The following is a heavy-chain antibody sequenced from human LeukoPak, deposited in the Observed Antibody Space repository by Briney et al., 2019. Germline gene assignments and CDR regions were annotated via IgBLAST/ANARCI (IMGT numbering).Heavy chain of an antibody. CDR1: GFTFSGYW. CDR3: ATLAPQHTYC. CDR2: IRSDGSTT. V-gene: IGHV3-74*01. D-gene: IGHD6-13*01. J-gene: IGHJ4*02. Sequence: GGSLRLSCAASGFTFSGYWMHWVRQAPGTGLMWVSSIRSDGSTTYYADSVKGRFTISRDNAKNTLFLQMNSLRAEDTAVYYCATLAPQHTYCWGQGSLVTVSS.